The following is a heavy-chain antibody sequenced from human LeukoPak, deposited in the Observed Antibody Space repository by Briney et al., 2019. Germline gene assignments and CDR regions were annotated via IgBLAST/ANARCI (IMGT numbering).Heavy chain of an antibody. D-gene: IGHD3-10*01. CDR2: ISWNSGSI. J-gene: IGHJ4*02. V-gene: IGHV3-9*01. CDR1: GFTFDDYA. CDR3: AKDKYYYGSGSYLVGVLDY. Sequence: VRSLRLSCAASGFTFDDYAMHWVREAPGKGLEWVSGISWNSGSIGYADSVKGRFTISRDNAKNSLYLQMNSLRAEDTALYYCAKDKYYYGSGSYLVGVLDYWGQGTLVTVSS.